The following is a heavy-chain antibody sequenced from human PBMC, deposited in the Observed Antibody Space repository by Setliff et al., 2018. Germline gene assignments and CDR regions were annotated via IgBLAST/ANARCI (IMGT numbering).Heavy chain of an antibody. CDR1: GFAFSTYG. CDR3: ARLGITMVKGVIPDY. CDR2: IRYDGSKK. D-gene: IGHD3-10*01. V-gene: IGHV3-30*02. Sequence: GGSLRLSCAASGFAFSTYGIHWVRHTPGKGLEWVAYIRYDGSKKDYADYVRGRFTISRDDSKNTVSLQMNGLRPEDTAVYYCARLGITMVKGVIPDYWGQGTLVTVSS. J-gene: IGHJ4*02.